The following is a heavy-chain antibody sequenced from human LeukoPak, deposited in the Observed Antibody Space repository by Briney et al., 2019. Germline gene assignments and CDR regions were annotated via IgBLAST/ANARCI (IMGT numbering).Heavy chain of an antibody. CDR3: ATRIVGATGWFDP. Sequence: GGSLRLSYAASGFTFSSYEMNWVLPAPGKGLEWVAFIRYDGRIQYYADSVKGRFTISRDNSKNTLYLQMNSLRAEDAAVYYCATRIVGATGWFDPWGQGTLVTVSS. CDR2: IRYDGRIQ. J-gene: IGHJ5*02. V-gene: IGHV3-30*02. CDR1: GFTFSSYE. D-gene: IGHD1-26*01.